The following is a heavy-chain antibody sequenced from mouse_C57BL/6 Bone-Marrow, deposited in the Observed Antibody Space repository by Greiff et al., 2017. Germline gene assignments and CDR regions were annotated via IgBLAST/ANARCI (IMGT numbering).Heavy chain of an antibody. Sequence: VKLVESGAELVKPGASVKMSCKASGYTFTTYPIEWMKQNHGKSLEWIGNFHPYNDDTKYNEKFKGKATLTVEKSSRSVYLELSRLTSVYSAVYYGARGGNYGGYYIDCWGQGTTLTVSS. CDR2: FHPYNDDT. D-gene: IGHD2-1*01. CDR1: GYTFTTYP. J-gene: IGHJ2*01. CDR3: ARGGNYGGYYIDC. V-gene: IGHV1-47*01.